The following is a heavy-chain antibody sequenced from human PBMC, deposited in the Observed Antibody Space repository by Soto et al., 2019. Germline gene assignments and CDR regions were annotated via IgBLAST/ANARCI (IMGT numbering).Heavy chain of an antibody. Sequence: SETLSLTCTVSGGSISSGDYYWSWIRQPPGKGLKWIGYIYYSGSTYYNQSLKSRVTISVDTSKNQFSLKLSSVTAADTAVYYCATGYDYGDLYFDYWGQGTLVTVSS. CDR2: IYYSGST. CDR3: ATGYDYGDLYFDY. CDR1: GGSISSGDYY. J-gene: IGHJ4*02. V-gene: IGHV4-30-4*01. D-gene: IGHD4-17*01.